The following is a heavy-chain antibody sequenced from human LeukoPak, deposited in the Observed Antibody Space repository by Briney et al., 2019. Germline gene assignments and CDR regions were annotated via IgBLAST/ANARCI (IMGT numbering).Heavy chain of an antibody. D-gene: IGHD3-22*01. CDR1: GGSLSNYF. CDR3: ASLGGYYESSSYSQLDAFDI. J-gene: IGHJ3*02. Sequence: PSETLSLTCTVSGGSLSNYFWSWIRQPPGKGLEWIGYVHNSGSANYNPSLKSRLNISIDTSEHRLSLKLSSVTAADTAVYYCASLGGYYESSSYSQLDAFDIWGQGTMVTVSS. V-gene: IGHV4-59*01. CDR2: VHNSGSA.